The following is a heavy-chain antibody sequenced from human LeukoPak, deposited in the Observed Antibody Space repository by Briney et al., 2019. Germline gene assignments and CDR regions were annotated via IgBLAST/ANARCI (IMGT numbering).Heavy chain of an antibody. CDR2: ISGSGGST. D-gene: IGHD2-2*01. V-gene: IGHV3-23*01. CDR1: GFTFSSSA. Sequence: GGSLRLSCAASGFTFSSSAMSWVRQAPGKGLEWVSAISGSGGSTYYADSVKGRFTISRDNSKNTLYLQMNSLRAEDTAVYYCAKTGSTAPHYYGMDVWGKGTTVTVSS. J-gene: IGHJ6*04. CDR3: AKTGSTAPHYYGMDV.